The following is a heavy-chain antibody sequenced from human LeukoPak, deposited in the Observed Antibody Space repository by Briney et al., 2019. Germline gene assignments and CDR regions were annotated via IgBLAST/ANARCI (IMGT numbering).Heavy chain of an antibody. D-gene: IGHD4-23*01. Sequence: PGGSLRLSCAASGFTVRNNYMSWVRQAPGRGLEWVSVMHNAGTTNYADSVKGRFFVSRDSSKNTLYLQMNTLKPEDTAVYYCARDPGGTPFDLWGQGTLVTVSS. CDR2: MHNAGTT. V-gene: IGHV3-66*01. CDR1: GFTVRNNY. CDR3: ARDPGGTPFDL. J-gene: IGHJ5*02.